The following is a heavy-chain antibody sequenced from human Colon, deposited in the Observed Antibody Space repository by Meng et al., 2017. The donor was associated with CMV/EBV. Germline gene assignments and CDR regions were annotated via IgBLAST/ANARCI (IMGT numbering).Heavy chain of an antibody. J-gene: IGHJ5*02. CDR1: GFTFSSYA. V-gene: IGHV3-21*03. Sequence: SGFTFSSYAMNWVRQAPGKGLEWVSSISSSSSYIYYADSVKGRFTISRDNAKNSLYLQMNSLRAEDTAVYYCARDYEQWLVSSWFDPWGQGTLVTVSS. CDR2: ISSSSSYI. D-gene: IGHD6-19*01. CDR3: ARDYEQWLVSSWFDP.